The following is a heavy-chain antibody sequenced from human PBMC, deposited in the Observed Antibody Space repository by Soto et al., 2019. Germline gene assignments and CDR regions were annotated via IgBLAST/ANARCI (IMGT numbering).Heavy chain of an antibody. J-gene: IGHJ6*02. V-gene: IGHV4-4*02. D-gene: IGHD3-3*01. Sequence: QVQLQESGPGLVKPSGTLSLTCAVSGGSISSSNWWSWVRQPPGKGLEWIGEIYHSGSTNYNPSLKSRDTISVDKSKNQFSLKLSSVTAADTAVYYCARVKLRFLEWLPHYGMDVWGQGTTVTVSS. CDR2: IYHSGST. CDR1: GGSISSSNW. CDR3: ARVKLRFLEWLPHYGMDV.